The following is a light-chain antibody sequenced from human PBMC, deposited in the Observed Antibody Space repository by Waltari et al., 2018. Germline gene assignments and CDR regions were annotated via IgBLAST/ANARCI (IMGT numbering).Light chain of an antibody. V-gene: IGKV2-30*01. CDR1: QGLVSSDGDNL. CDR2: LVS. CDR3: MQGKHWPWT. J-gene: IGKJ1*01. Sequence: DVVMTPSPLSLPVTLGQPASIPCRSSQGLVSSDGDNLLNWFQQRPGQSPRRLIYLVSRRDSGVPDRFSGSGSGTNFTLKISRLEAEDVGLYYCMQGKHWPWTFGQGTRVEI.